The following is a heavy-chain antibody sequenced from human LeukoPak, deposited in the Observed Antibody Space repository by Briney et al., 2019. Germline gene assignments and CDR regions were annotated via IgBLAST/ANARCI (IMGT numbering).Heavy chain of an antibody. J-gene: IGHJ4*02. Sequence: PGGSLRLSCAASGFTFSSFWMSWVRQAPGKGLEWVANIKQDGSDKYYVDSVKGRFTISRDNAQNSLYLQMNSLRAEDTAMYYCAKGLVAAGKVSDSWGQGTLVTVSS. V-gene: IGHV3-7*05. D-gene: IGHD2-2*01. CDR1: GFTFSSFW. CDR2: IKQDGSDK. CDR3: AKGLVAAGKVSDS.